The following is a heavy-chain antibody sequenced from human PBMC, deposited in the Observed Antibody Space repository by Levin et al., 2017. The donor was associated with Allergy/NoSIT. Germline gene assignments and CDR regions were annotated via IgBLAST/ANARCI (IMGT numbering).Heavy chain of an antibody. CDR3: ARQLGDFWSGYNYGDY. J-gene: IGHJ4*02. CDR1: GFTFSSYE. V-gene: IGHV3-48*03. Sequence: GGSLRLSCAASGFTFSSYEMNWVRRAPGKGLEWVSYISSTGSTIYSADSVKGRFTISRDNAKNSLYLHMNSLRAEDTAVYCCARQLGDFWSGYNYGDYWGQGALVTVSS. D-gene: IGHD3-3*01. CDR2: ISSTGSTI.